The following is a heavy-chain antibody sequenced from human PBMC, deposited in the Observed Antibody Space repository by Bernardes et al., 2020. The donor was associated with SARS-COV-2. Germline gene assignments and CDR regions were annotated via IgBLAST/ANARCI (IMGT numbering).Heavy chain of an antibody. Sequence: SETLSLTCTVSGGSISSYYWSWILHPPGKGLQCIGYIYYSGSTNYNPSLKSPVTISVDTSKNQFSLKLSSVTAADTAVYYCARETVVIQWPLYYYYGMDVWGQGTTVTVSS. CDR3: ARETVVIQWPLYYYYGMDV. V-gene: IGHV4-59*01. D-gene: IGHD2-15*01. J-gene: IGHJ6*01. CDR1: GGSISSYY. CDR2: IYYSGST.